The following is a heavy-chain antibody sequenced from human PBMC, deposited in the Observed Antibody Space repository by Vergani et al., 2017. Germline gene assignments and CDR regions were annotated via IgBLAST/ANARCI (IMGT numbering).Heavy chain of an antibody. Sequence: EVQLVESGGGLVQPGRSLRLSCAASGFTFDDYAMHWVRQAPGKGLEWVSGISWNSGSIGYADSVKGRFTSSRDNAKNSLYLQMTSLRAEDTAVYYCARSLRDNYYYYCYGMDVWGQGTTVTVSS. CDR2: ISWNSGSI. J-gene: IGHJ6*02. CDR1: GFTFDDYA. V-gene: IGHV3-9*01. CDR3: ARSLRDNYYYYCYGMDV. D-gene: IGHD1-1*01.